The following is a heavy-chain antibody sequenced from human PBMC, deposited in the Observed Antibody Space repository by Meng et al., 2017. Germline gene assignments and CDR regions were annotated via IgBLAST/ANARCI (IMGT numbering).Heavy chain of an antibody. J-gene: IGHJ5*02. D-gene: IGHD2-15*01. Sequence: SGPGLTYTSEALSLACTVSGGSIRSSSYYWGCTRQPPGKGLEWIGSIYYSGSPYYNPSLKSRVTISVDTSKNQFSLKLSSVTAADTAVYYCARDFTAVVVAARWGWFDPWGQGTLVTVAS. CDR3: ARDFTAVVVAARWGWFDP. V-gene: IGHV4-39*07. CDR2: IYYSGSP. CDR1: GGSIRSSSYY.